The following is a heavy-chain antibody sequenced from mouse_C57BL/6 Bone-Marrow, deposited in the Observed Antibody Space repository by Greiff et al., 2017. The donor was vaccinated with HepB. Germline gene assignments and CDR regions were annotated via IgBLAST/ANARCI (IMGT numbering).Heavy chain of an antibody. CDR2: FHPYNDDT. CDR3: ARRDYGQAWFAY. CDR1: GYTFTTYP. J-gene: IGHJ3*01. D-gene: IGHD2-4*01. V-gene: IGHV1-47*01. Sequence: VQLQESGAELVKPGASVKMSCKASGYTFTTYPIEWMKQNHGKSLEWIGNFHPYNDDTKYNEKFKGKATLTVEKSSSTVYVELSRLTADDSAVYYCARRDYGQAWFAYWGQGTLVTVSA.